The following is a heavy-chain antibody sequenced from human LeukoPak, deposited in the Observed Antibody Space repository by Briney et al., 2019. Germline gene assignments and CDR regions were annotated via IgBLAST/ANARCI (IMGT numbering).Heavy chain of an antibody. Sequence: ASVKVSCKASGYTFTSYGISWVRQAPGQGLEWMGWISAYNGNTNYAQKLQGRVTMTTDTSTSTAYMELRSLRTEDTALYYCVKDDFCPECGFDIWGQGTMVTVSS. V-gene: IGHV1-18*01. CDR1: GYTFTSYG. J-gene: IGHJ3*02. D-gene: IGHD3/OR15-3a*01. CDR2: ISAYNGNT. CDR3: VKDDFCPECGFDI.